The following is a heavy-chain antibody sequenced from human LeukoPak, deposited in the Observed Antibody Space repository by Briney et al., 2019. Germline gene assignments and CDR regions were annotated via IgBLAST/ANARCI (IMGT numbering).Heavy chain of an antibody. D-gene: IGHD2-2*03. J-gene: IGHJ6*02. CDR1: GFTFSSYA. V-gene: IGHV3-23*01. CDR3: AKVMGIVVVPAGIGYYYGMDV. Sequence: QSGGSLRLSCAASGFTFSSYAMSWVRQAPGKGLEWVSAISGSGGSTYYGDSVKDRFTISRDNSKNTLYLQMNSLRAEDMAVYYCAKVMGIVVVPAGIGYYYGMDVWGQGTTVTVSS. CDR2: ISGSGGST.